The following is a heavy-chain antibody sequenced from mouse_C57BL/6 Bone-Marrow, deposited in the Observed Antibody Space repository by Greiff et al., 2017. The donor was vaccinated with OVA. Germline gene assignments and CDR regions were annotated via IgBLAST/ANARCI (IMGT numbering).Heavy chain of an antibody. V-gene: IGHV1-81*01. J-gene: IGHJ2*01. CDR2: IYPRSGNT. Sequence: QVQLQQSGAELARPGASVKLSCKASGYTFTSYGISWVKQRTGQGLEWIGEIYPRSGNTYYNEKFKGKATLTADKSSSTAYMELRRLTSEDSAVYFCARAGGYYYGSSYFDYWGQGTTLTVSS. D-gene: IGHD1-1*01. CDR1: GYTFTSYG. CDR3: ARAGGYYYGSSYFDY.